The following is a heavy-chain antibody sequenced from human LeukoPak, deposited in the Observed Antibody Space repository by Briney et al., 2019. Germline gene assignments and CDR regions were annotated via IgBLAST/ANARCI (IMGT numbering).Heavy chain of an antibody. J-gene: IGHJ6*02. CDR1: AGSISSYY. Sequence: SETLSLTCTVSAGSISSYYWSWIRQPPGKGLEWIGYIYSSGSTNYNPSLKSRVTISVDTSKNQFSLKLSSVTAADTAVYYCARVDEGGYYYYGMDVWGQGTTVTVSS. CDR2: IYSSGST. D-gene: IGHD3-16*01. CDR3: ARVDEGGYYYYGMDV. V-gene: IGHV4-59*01.